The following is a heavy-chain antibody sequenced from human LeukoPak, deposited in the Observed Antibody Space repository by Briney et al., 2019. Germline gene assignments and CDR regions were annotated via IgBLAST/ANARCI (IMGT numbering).Heavy chain of an antibody. D-gene: IGHD1-26*01. Sequence: ASVKVSCKASGYTFTSYGISGVRQAPGQGLEWMGWISAYNGNTNYAQKLQGRVTMTTDTSTSTAYMELRSLRSDDTAVYYCAREYIVGATIYYFDYWGQGALVTVSS. CDR3: AREYIVGATIYYFDY. CDR2: ISAYNGNT. V-gene: IGHV1-18*01. J-gene: IGHJ4*02. CDR1: GYTFTSYG.